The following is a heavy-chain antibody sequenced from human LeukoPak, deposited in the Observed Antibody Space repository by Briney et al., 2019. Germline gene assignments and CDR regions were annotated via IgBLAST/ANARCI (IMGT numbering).Heavy chain of an antibody. CDR1: GYTFTNYY. V-gene: IGHV1-46*01. D-gene: IGHD1-26*01. CDR2: INPSGGST. CDR3: ATDGIPGATTTLDY. J-gene: IGHJ4*02. Sequence: ASVKVSCKASGYTFTNYYIHWVRQAPGQGLECMGIINPSGGSTSYAQKFQARVTMTQDTYEDTAYMELSSLRSEDTAVYYCATDGIPGATTTLDYWGQGTLVTVSS.